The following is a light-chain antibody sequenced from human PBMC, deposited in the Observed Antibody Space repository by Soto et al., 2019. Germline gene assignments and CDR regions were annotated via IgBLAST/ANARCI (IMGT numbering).Light chain of an antibody. CDR1: TSNIGGNT. J-gene: IGLJ2*01. CDR3: AAWDDSLNGVV. CDR2: ANA. Sequence: QSVLTQPPSASGTPGQRVSISCSGSTSNIGGNTVNWYQQLPGSAPKLLIYANAQRPSGVTDRFSGSKSGTSASLGISGLQSEDEADYYCAAWDDSLNGVVFGGGTKVTVL. V-gene: IGLV1-44*01.